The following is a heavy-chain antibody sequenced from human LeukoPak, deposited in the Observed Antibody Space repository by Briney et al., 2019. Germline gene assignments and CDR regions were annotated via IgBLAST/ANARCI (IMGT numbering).Heavy chain of an antibody. CDR2: IYHSGST. V-gene: IGHV4-38-2*02. Sequence: SETLSLTCTVSGYSISSGYYWGWIRQPPGKGLEWIGSIYHSGSTKYNPSLKSRVTISVDTSKNQFSLKLSSVTAADTAVYYCATSGYSSSWYWYYYYYMDVWGKGTTVTVSS. D-gene: IGHD6-13*01. CDR1: GYSISSGYY. CDR3: ATSGYSSSWYWYYYYYMDV. J-gene: IGHJ6*03.